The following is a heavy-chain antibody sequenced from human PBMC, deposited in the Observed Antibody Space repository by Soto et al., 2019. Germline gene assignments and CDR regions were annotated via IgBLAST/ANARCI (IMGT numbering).Heavy chain of an antibody. CDR3: ARGAYCSGRSCSPLYNWFDP. CDR1: GGSFSSYT. Sequence: QVQLVPSGAEVKKPGSSVKVSCKASGGSFSSYTISWVRLAPGQGLEWMGGIIPMFGKANYAQKFQGRVTITADESTSTAYMELSSLRSEDTAVYYCARGAYCSGRSCSPLYNWFDPWGQGTLVTGSS. CDR2: IIPMFGKA. D-gene: IGHD2-15*01. V-gene: IGHV1-69*01. J-gene: IGHJ5*02.